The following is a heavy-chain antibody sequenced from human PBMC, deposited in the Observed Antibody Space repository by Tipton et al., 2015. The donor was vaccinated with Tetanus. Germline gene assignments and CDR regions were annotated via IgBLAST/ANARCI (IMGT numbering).Heavy chain of an antibody. CDR2: ISSSSSYI. J-gene: IGHJ6*02. V-gene: IGHV3-21*01. CDR3: ARDNGGYDYYFYGMDV. CDR1: GFTFSDYS. D-gene: IGHD5-12*01. Sequence: GSLRLSCAASGFTFSDYSMNWVRQAPGKGLEWASSISSSSSYIYYADSVKGRFTISRDNAKNSLYLLMNSLRDEDTAVYYCARDNGGYDYYFYGMDVWGQGTTVTVSS.